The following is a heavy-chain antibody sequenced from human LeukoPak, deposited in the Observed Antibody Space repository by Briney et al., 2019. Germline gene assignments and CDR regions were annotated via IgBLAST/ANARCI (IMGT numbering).Heavy chain of an antibody. CDR3: ARLEGYCSSTSCYAESRVDY. J-gene: IGHJ4*02. Sequence: GASVTVSFKSSGYTFTGYYMHWVRQAPGQGLEWMGWINPNSGGTNYAQKFQGRVTMTRDTSISTAYMELSRLRSDDTAVYYCARLEGYCSSTSCYAESRVDYWGQGTLVTVSS. CDR2: INPNSGGT. D-gene: IGHD2-2*01. CDR1: GYTFTGYY. V-gene: IGHV1-2*02.